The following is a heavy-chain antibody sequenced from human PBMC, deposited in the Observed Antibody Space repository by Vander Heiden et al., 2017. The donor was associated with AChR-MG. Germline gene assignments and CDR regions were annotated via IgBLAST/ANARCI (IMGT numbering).Heavy chain of an antibody. CDR3: TTARSSKVDY. CDR2: IKSKTDGGTT. CDR1: GFTVSNAW. Sequence: EVQLVESGGGLVKPGGSLRLSCAASGFTVSNAWMSWVRQAPGKGLEWVGRIKSKTDGGTTDYAAPVKGRFTISRDDSKNTLYLQMNSLKTEDTAVYYCTTARSSKVDYWGQGTLVTVSS. V-gene: IGHV3-15*01. D-gene: IGHD6-6*01. J-gene: IGHJ4*02.